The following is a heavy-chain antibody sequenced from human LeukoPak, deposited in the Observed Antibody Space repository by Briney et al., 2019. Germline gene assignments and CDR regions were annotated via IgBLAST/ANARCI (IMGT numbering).Heavy chain of an antibody. V-gene: IGHV3-21*01. Sequence: PGGSLRLSCAASGFTFSSYNMNWVRQAPGQGLEWVSSISSSSNYIYYADSVKGRFTISRDNAKNSLYLQMNSLRAEDTAVYYCAREVAVAANDYWGQGTLVTVSS. J-gene: IGHJ4*02. CDR3: AREVAVAANDY. CDR1: GFTFSSYN. CDR2: ISSSSNYI. D-gene: IGHD6-19*01.